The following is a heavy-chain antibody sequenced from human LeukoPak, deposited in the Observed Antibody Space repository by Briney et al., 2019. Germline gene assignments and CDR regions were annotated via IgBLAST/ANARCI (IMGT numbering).Heavy chain of an antibody. Sequence: GGSLRLSCAASGFTFSSYGMHWVRQAPGKGLEWVAFIRYDGSNKYYADSVKGRFTISRDNSKNTLYLQMNSLRAEDTAVYYCAKAPPGYYYYYMDVWGKGTTVTISS. CDR3: AKAPPGYYYYYMDV. CDR2: IRYDGSNK. CDR1: GFTFSSYG. V-gene: IGHV3-30*02. J-gene: IGHJ6*03. D-gene: IGHD1-14*01.